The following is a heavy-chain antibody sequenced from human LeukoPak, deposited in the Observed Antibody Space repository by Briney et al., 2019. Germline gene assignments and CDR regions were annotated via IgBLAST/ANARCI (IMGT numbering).Heavy chain of an antibody. D-gene: IGHD2-21*02. CDR3: ARFACCGGHCWYYFDY. J-gene: IGHJ4*02. Sequence: SETLSLTCTVSGGSISSYYWSWIRQPPGKGLEWIGYIYSSGSTNYNPSLKSRITISVDTSKNQFSLKLSSVTAADTAVYYCARFACCGGHCWYYFDYWGQGSLVTVSS. CDR1: GGSISSYY. V-gene: IGHV4-59*01. CDR2: IYSSGST.